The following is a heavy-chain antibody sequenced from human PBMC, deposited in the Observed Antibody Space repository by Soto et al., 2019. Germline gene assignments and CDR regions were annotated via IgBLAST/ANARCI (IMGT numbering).Heavy chain of an antibody. D-gene: IGHD2-8*02. CDR1: GGSISSYY. CDR2: IYYSGST. V-gene: IGHV4-59*01. CDR3: ASFTESDYMDV. Sequence: SETLSLTCTVSGGSISSYYWSWIRQPPGKGLEWIGYIYYSGSTNYNPSLKSRVTISVDTSKNQFSLKLSSVTAADTAVYYCASFTESDYMDVWGKGTTVTVSS. J-gene: IGHJ6*03.